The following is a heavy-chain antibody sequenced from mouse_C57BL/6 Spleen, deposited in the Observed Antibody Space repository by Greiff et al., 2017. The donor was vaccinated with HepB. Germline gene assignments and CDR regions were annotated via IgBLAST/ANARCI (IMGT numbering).Heavy chain of an antibody. CDR1: GYAFSSYW. Sequence: VQLVESGAELVKPGASVKISCKASGYAFSSYWMNWVKQRPGKGLEWIGQIYPGDGDTNYNGKFKGKATLTVDKSSSTAYMQLSSLTSEDSAVYYCASMDITTVVATPFAYWGKGTLVTVSA. D-gene: IGHD1-1*01. V-gene: IGHV1-80*01. J-gene: IGHJ3*01. CDR2: IYPGDGDT. CDR3: ASMDITTVVATPFAY.